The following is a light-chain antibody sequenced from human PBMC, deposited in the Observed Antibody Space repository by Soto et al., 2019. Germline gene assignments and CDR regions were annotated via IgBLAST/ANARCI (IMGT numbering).Light chain of an antibody. V-gene: IGLV2-11*01. CDR1: SGDVGGYKY. CDR3: CSYAGSYWV. Sequence: QSALTQPRSVSASPGQSVTISCTGTSGDVGGYKYVSWYQHHPGKAPKLMIYDVTKRPSGVPDRFSGSKSGNTASLTISGLQAEDETDYYCCSYAGSYWVFGGGTKVTVL. CDR2: DVT. J-gene: IGLJ3*02.